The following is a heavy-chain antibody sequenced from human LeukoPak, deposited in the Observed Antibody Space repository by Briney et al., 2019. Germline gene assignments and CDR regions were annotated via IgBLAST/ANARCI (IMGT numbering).Heavy chain of an antibody. J-gene: IGHJ4*02. Sequence: GGSLRLSCAASGFTFSSHAMSWVRQTPGKGLEWVSAISGSGAYTYYADSVKGRFTISRDNSKNTLYLQMNSLRAEDTAVYYCAREFFLDYGSGSPLLWGQGTLVTVSS. D-gene: IGHD3-10*01. V-gene: IGHV3-23*01. CDR1: GFTFSSHA. CDR2: ISGSGAYT. CDR3: AREFFLDYGSGSPLL.